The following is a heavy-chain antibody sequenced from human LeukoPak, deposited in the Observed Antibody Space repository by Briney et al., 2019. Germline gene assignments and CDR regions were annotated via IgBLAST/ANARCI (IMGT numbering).Heavy chain of an antibody. J-gene: IGHJ4*02. CDR1: GGSISSGDYY. CDR3: ARDSPGPVLAYSSSL. V-gene: IGHV4-30-4*08. D-gene: IGHD6-13*01. CDR2: IYYSGST. Sequence: PSETLSLTCTVSGGSISSGDYYWSWIRQPPGKGLGWIGYIYYSGSTYYNPSLKSRVTISVDTSKNQFSLKLSSVTAADTAVCYCARDSPGPVLAYSSSLWGQGTLVTVSS.